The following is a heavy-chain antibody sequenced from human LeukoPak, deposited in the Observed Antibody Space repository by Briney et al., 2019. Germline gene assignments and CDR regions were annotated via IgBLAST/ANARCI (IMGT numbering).Heavy chain of an antibody. CDR2: IYYSGST. CDR3: ARDVGGGDSSGYYYYYYGMDV. CDR1: GGSISSYY. Sequence: SETLSLTCTVSGGSISSYYWSWIRQPPGKGLEWIGYIYYSGSTNYNPSLKSRVTISVDTSKNQFSLKLSSVTAADTAVYYCARDVGGGDSSGYYYYYYGMDVWGQGTTVTVSS. V-gene: IGHV4-59*01. J-gene: IGHJ6*02. D-gene: IGHD3-22*01.